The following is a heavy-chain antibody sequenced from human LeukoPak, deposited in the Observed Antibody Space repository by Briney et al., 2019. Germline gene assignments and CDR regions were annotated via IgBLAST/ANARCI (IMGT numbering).Heavy chain of an antibody. V-gene: IGHV3-30-3*01. Sequence: PGRSLRLSCAASGFTFSSYAMHWVRQAPGKGLEWVAIDGNNDYYADSVKGRFTISRDNAKNSLYLQMNSLRAEDTAVYYCARLLERWYSYYYYGMDVWGQGTTVTVSS. D-gene: IGHD4-23*01. CDR2: DGNND. J-gene: IGHJ6*02. CDR1: GFTFSSYA. CDR3: ARLLERWYSYYYYGMDV.